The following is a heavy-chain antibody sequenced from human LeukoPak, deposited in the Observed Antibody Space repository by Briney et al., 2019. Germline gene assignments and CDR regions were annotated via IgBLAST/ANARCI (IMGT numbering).Heavy chain of an antibody. Sequence: GGSLRLSCAASGFTFSSYAMSWVRQAPGRGLEWVSGISSSGSITNYADSVKGRFSISRDNFKKTLYLQMNRLRAEDTAVYYCAKGGSGYCSNGVCSPRVVAAIDYWGQGTLVAVSS. CDR3: AKGGSGYCSNGVCSPRVVAAIDY. V-gene: IGHV3-23*01. D-gene: IGHD2-8*01. CDR1: GFTFSSYA. J-gene: IGHJ4*02. CDR2: ISSSGSIT.